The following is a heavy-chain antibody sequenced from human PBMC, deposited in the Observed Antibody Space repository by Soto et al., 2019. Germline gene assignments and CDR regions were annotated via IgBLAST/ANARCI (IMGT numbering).Heavy chain of an antibody. CDR1: GFTFNNFA. D-gene: IGHD5-12*01. V-gene: IGHV3-23*01. Sequence: GGSLRLSCAASGFTFNNFAMNWVRQAPGKGLEWVSAVNNGGDSTYYADSVQGRFTISRDNSENTLYLQMNSLRADDTAVYYCAKASGRVATIGFSDVWGKGTTVTVSS. J-gene: IGHJ6*04. CDR2: VNNGGDST. CDR3: AKASGRVATIGFSDV.